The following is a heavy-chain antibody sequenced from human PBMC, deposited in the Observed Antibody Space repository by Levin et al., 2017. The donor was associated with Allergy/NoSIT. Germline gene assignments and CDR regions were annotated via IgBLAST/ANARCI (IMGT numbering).Heavy chain of an antibody. Sequence: SGPTLVKPTQTLTLTCTFSGFSLTTIGVGVGWIRQPPGKALEWVALIYWDDDKRYSPSLKSRLSIIKDTSKNQVVLTMTYVDPMDTATYYCGRHPGQWFGESLVAVDIWGQGTKVTVSS. V-gene: IGHV2-5*02. CDR2: IYWDDDK. CDR3: GRHPGQWFGESLVAVDI. CDR1: GFSLTTIGVG. D-gene: IGHD3-10*01. J-gene: IGHJ3*02.